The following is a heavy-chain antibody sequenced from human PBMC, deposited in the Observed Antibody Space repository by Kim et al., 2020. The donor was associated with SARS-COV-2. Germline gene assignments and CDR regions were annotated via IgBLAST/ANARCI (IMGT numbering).Heavy chain of an antibody. CDR1: GYTFTSYA. CDR3: ARDRGYSGYEQPASNDAFDI. J-gene: IGHJ3*02. CDR2: INAGNGNT. V-gene: IGHV1-3*01. D-gene: IGHD5-12*01. Sequence: ASVKVSCKASGYTFTSYAMHWVRQAPGQRLEWMGWINAGNGNTKYSQKFQGRFTITRDTSASTAYMELSSLRSEDTAVYYCARDRGYSGYEQPASNDAFDIWGQGTMVTVSS.